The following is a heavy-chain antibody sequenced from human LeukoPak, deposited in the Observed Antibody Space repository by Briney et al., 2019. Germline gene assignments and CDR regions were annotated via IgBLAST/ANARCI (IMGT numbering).Heavy chain of an antibody. Sequence: ASVKDSCKASGYTFTGYYMHWVRQAPGQGLEWMGWINPNSGGTNYAQKFQGRVTMTRDTSISTAYMELSRLRSDDTAVYYCARSGVVPAAIGDYWGQGTLVTVSS. J-gene: IGHJ4*02. CDR3: ARSGVVPAAIGDY. D-gene: IGHD2-2*01. V-gene: IGHV1-2*02. CDR1: GYTFTGYY. CDR2: INPNSGGT.